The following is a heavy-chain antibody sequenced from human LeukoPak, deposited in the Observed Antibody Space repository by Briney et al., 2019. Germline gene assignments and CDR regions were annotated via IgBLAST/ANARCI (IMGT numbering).Heavy chain of an antibody. CDR2: ISYDGSNK. CDR3: ARGPSAYCSGGSCYSGSAWFDP. J-gene: IGHJ5*02. V-gene: IGHV3-30-3*01. CDR1: GFTFSGYP. Sequence: GKSLRLSCAASGFTFSGYPIHWVRQAPGKGLEWVAVISYDGSNKYYADSVKGRFTISRDNSKNTLYLQMNSLRAEDTAVYYCARGPSAYCSGGSCYSGSAWFDPWGQGTLVTVSS. D-gene: IGHD2-15*01.